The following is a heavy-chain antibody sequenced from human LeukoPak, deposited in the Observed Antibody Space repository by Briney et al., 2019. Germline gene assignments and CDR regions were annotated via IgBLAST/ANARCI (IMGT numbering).Heavy chain of an antibody. D-gene: IGHD3-9*01. J-gene: IGHJ3*02. CDR2: ISGSGGST. CDR1: GFTLSSYA. Sequence: GGSLRLSCAASGFTLSSYAMSWVRQAPGKGLEWVSAISGSGGSTYYADSVKGRFTISRDNSKSTLYLQMNSLRAEDTAVYYCAKDSTLAYYDILTGSPGAFDIWGQGTMVTVSS. CDR3: AKDSTLAYYDILTGSPGAFDI. V-gene: IGHV3-23*01.